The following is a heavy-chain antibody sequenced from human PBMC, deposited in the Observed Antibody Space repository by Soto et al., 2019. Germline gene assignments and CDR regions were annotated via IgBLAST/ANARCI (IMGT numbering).Heavy chain of an antibody. CDR3: AAYNSEVSMADIILSDHDFDI. J-gene: IGHJ3*02. Sequence: ASVKVSCKASGYTFSNYGISWVRQAPGHGLEWMWWICAYNGNTNYAHNFQGRVTMATGTSTSAVYMELRSLTSDDAAVYYCAAYNSEVSMADIILSDHDFDIWG. CDR2: ICAYNGNT. V-gene: IGHV1-18*04. D-gene: IGHD2-15*01. CDR1: GYTFSNYG.